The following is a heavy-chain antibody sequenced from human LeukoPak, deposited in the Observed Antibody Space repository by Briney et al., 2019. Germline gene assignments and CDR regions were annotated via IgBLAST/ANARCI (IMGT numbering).Heavy chain of an antibody. CDR1: GFTFSSYA. CDR3: AKDWYSSSSIDAFDI. CDR2: ISGSGGST. Sequence: GGSLRPSCAASGFTFSSYAMSWVRQAPGKGLEWVSAISGSGGSTYYADSVKGRFTISRDNSKNTLYLQMNSLRAEDTAVYYCAKDWYSSSSIDAFDIWGQGTMVTVSS. J-gene: IGHJ3*02. V-gene: IGHV3-23*01. D-gene: IGHD6-13*01.